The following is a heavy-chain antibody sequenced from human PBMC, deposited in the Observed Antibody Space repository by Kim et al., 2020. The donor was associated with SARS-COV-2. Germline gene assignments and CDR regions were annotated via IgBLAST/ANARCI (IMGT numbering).Heavy chain of an antibody. J-gene: IGHJ4*02. CDR3: ARIAALGRYYFDY. D-gene: IGHD3-10*01. V-gene: IGHV3-66*01. Sequence: YAAAVKGRFTITRDNSKNTLYLQMNSLRAEDTAVYYCARIAALGRYYFDYWGQGTLVTVSS.